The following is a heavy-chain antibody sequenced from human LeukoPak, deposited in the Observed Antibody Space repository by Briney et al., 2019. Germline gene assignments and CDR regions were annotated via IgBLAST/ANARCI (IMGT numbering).Heavy chain of an antibody. CDR3: ARARVRGFSYDRSGHYPSDWHFDI. V-gene: IGHV4-59*01. CDR1: GDSIRSLY. Sequence: SETLSLTCTVPGDSIRSLYWSWIRQPPGKGLQWIGYISSGGDTDYNPSLKSRVTISVDTSRNQFSLELRSVTAADTAVYYCARARVRGFSYDRSGHYPSDWHFDIWGRGTLVTVSS. D-gene: IGHD3-22*01. J-gene: IGHJ2*01. CDR2: ISSGGDT.